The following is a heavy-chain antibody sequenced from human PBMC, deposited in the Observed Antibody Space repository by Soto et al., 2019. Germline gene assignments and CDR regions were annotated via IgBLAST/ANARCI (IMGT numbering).Heavy chain of an antibody. CDR1: GFSLSTSGVG. CDR3: AHLVDGNFDY. CDR2: LYWDDDE. Sequence: QITLKDSGPTVVKPTHTLTLTCTFSGFSLSTSGVGVGWIRQPPGQALEWLALLYWDDDERYSPSLKSRLTITKNTSRIQVVLIMTNMDPVDTATYYCAHLVDGNFDYWGQGSLVTVSS. V-gene: IGHV2-5*02. D-gene: IGHD3-9*01. J-gene: IGHJ4*02.